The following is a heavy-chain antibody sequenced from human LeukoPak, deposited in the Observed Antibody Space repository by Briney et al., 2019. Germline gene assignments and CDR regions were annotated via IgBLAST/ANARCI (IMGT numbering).Heavy chain of an antibody. V-gene: IGHV3-7*01. CDR2: IKEDGSEK. J-gene: IGHJ4*02. D-gene: IGHD3-9*01. CDR1: GFTFSSYW. Sequence: GGSLRLSCAASGFTFSSYWMSWVRQAPGKGLEWVANIKEDGSEKYYVDSVKGRFTISRDNAKKSLNLQMNSLRAEDTAVYYCAKDRDILTGGSYFDYWGQGTLVTVSS. CDR3: AKDRDILTGGSYFDY.